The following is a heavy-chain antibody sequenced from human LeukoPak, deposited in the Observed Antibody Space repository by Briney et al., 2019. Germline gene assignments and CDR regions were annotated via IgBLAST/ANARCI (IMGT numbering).Heavy chain of an antibody. V-gene: IGHV4-61*02. J-gene: IGHJ4*02. CDR1: GGSISSGSYY. CDR3: ATSPAYSTMIKYYFDY. CDR2: IYTSGST. D-gene: IGHD6-13*01. Sequence: SETLSLTCTVSGGSISSGSYYWSWIRQPAGKGLEWIGRIYTSGSTNYNPSLKSRVTISVDTSKSQFSLKLSSVTAADTAVYYCATSPAYSTMIKYYFDYWGQGTLVTVSS.